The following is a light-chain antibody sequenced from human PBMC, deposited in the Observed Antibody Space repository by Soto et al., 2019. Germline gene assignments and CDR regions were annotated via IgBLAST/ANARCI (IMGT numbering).Light chain of an antibody. V-gene: IGLV2-14*01. CDR3: SSYTSSSLVV. J-gene: IGLJ2*01. CDR2: DVS. Sequence: QSVLTQPASVSGSPGQSITISCTGTSSDVGGYNYVSWYQQHPGKAPKLMIYDVSNRPSGVSNRFSGPKSGNTASLTISGLQAEDEADYYCSSYTSSSLVVFGGGTQLTVL. CDR1: SSDVGGYNY.